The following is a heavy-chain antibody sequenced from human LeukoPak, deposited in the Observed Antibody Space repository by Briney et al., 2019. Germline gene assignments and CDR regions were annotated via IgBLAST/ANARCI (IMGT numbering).Heavy chain of an antibody. J-gene: IGHJ4*02. CDR2: IYYSGST. CDR3: AREAMVLNRPFDY. V-gene: IGHV4-31*03. Sequence: SETLSLTCTVSGGSISSGGYYWSWIRQHPGKGLEWIGYIYYSGSTYYNPSLKSRVTISVDTSKNQFSLKLSSVTAADTAVYYCAREAMVLNRPFDYWGQGTLVTVSS. D-gene: IGHD5-18*01. CDR1: GGSISSGGYY.